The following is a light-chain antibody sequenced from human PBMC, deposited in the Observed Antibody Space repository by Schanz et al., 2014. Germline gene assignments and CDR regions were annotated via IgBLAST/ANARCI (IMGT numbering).Light chain of an antibody. Sequence: DIQMTQSPSTLSASVGDRVTITCRASQSTSAWLAWYQQKPGTAPKLLIYDASSLESGVPSRFSGSGSGTDFTLTISSLQPDDFATYYCQQYDSYSTFGQGTKVEIK. V-gene: IGKV1-5*01. CDR1: QSTSAW. CDR2: DAS. CDR3: QQYDSYST. J-gene: IGKJ1*01.